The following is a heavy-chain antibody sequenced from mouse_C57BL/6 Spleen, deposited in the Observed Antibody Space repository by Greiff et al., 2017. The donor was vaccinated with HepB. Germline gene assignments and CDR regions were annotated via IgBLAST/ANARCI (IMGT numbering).Heavy chain of an antibody. Sequence: VQLQQSGAELVRPGASVTLSCKASGYTFTDYEMHWVKQTPVHGLEWIGAIDPETGGTAYNQKFKGKAILTADKSSSTAYMELRSLTSEDSAVYYCTRLRRGDYFDYGGQGTTLTVSS. CDR3: TRLRRGDYFDY. CDR2: IDPETGGT. CDR1: GYTFTDYE. V-gene: IGHV1-15*01. J-gene: IGHJ2*01. D-gene: IGHD2-12*01.